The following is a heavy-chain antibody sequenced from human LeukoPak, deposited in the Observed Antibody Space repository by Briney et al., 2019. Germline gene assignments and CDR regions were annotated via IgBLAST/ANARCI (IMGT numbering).Heavy chain of an antibody. V-gene: IGHV3-30*02. CDR3: AKDGVDSGSPYFYYYYYMDV. D-gene: IGHD3-10*01. CDR2: IRYDGSNK. CDR1: GFTFSSYG. Sequence: PGGSLRLSCAASGFTFSSYGMHWVRQAPGKGLEWVAFIRYDGSNKYYADSVKGRFTISRDNSKNTLYLQMNSLRAEDTAVYYYAKDGVDSGSPYFYYYYYMDVWGKGTTVTVSS. J-gene: IGHJ6*03.